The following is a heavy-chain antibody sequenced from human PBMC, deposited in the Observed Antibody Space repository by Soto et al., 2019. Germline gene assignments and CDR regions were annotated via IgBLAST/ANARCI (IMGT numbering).Heavy chain of an antibody. V-gene: IGHV1-69*13. CDR1: GGTFSSYA. J-gene: IGHJ6*02. Sequence: VKVSCKASGGTFSSYAISWVRQAPGQGLEWMGGIIPIFGTANYAQKFQGRVTITADESTSTAYMELSSLRSEDTAVYYCASAPGVAAAGISHYYYYGMDVWGQGTTVTVSS. CDR2: IIPIFGTA. CDR3: ASAPGVAAAGISHYYYYGMDV. D-gene: IGHD6-13*01.